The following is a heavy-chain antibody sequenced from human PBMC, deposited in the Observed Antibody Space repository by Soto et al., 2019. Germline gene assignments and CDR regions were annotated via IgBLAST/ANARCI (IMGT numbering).Heavy chain of an antibody. D-gene: IGHD3-3*02. V-gene: IGHV4-39*01. Sequence: QLQLQESGPGLVKPSETLSLTCTVSGGSISSSSYYWGWIRQPPGKGLEWIGSIYYSGSTYYNPPPKSRVPISVDTSKNQFSLKLSSVTAADTAVYYCASPKIAFYNWFDPWGQGTLVTVSS. CDR1: GGSISSSSYY. J-gene: IGHJ5*02. CDR2: IYYSGST. CDR3: ASPKIAFYNWFDP.